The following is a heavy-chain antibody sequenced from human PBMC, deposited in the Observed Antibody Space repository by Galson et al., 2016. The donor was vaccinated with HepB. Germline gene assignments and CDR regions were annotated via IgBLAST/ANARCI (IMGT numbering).Heavy chain of an antibody. CDR3: ARGLYSNSFDL. J-gene: IGHJ5*02. CDR1: GFTFRTFS. D-gene: IGHD4-11*01. Sequence: SLRLSCAASGFTFRTFSMDWDRQAPGKGLEWVSYIRCDSDTIYYADSVKGRFTISRDNAKSSLNLQMNALRDEDTAVYYCARGLYSNSFDLWGQGTPVTVS. V-gene: IGHV3-48*02. CDR2: IRCDSDTI.